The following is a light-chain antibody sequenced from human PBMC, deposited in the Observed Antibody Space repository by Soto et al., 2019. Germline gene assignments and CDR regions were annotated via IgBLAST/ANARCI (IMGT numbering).Light chain of an antibody. CDR3: SSYAGGNDYVV. CDR2: EVT. CDR1: SSDVGGYNY. V-gene: IGLV2-8*01. Sequence: QSALTQPPSASGSPGQSVTISCTGTSSDVGGYNYVSWYQRNPGTAPRLMIYEVTKRPSGVPGRFSGSKSGNTASLTVSGLQAEDEADYYCSSYAGGNDYVVFGGGTKLTVL. J-gene: IGLJ2*01.